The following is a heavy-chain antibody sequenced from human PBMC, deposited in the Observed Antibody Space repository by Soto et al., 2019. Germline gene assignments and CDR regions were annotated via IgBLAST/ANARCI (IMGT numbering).Heavy chain of an antibody. CDR2: IIPIFGTA. J-gene: IGHJ5*02. CDR3: ARVSPRILGAVIGVCPRFDQ. Sequence: SVKVSCKASGGTFSSYAISWVRQAPGQGLEWMGGIIPIFGTANYAQKFQGRVTITADESTSTAYMELSSLRSEDTAVYYCARVSPRILGAVIGVCPRFDQWGQGTLVSVSS. V-gene: IGHV1-69*13. D-gene: IGHD3-3*02. CDR1: GGTFSSYA.